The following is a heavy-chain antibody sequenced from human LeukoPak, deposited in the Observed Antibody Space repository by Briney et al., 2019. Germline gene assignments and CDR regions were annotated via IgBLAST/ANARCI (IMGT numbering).Heavy chain of an antibody. CDR2: ISGSGGST. Sequence: GGSLRLSCAASGFTFSSYAMSWVRQAPGKGLEWVSAISGSGGSTYYADSVKGRFTISRDHSKNMLYLQMNSLRAEDTAIYYCAKDIYAYVTNCFFDYWGQGSLVTVSS. J-gene: IGHJ4*02. V-gene: IGHV3-23*01. D-gene: IGHD4-17*01. CDR1: GFTFSSYA. CDR3: AKDIYAYVTNCFFDY.